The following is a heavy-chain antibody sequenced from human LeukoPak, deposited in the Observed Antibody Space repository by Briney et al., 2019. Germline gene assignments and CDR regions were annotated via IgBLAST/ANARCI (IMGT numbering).Heavy chain of an antibody. CDR2: ISGSGGST. D-gene: IGHD6-13*01. CDR1: GFTFSSYA. J-gene: IGHJ4*02. CDR3: AKDVWKGASGSWYSDY. V-gene: IGHV3-23*01. Sequence: PGGSLRLSCAASGFTFSSYAMSWVRQAPGKGLEWVSAISGSGGSTYYADSVKGRFTISRDNSKNTLYLQMNSLRAEDTAVYYCAKDVWKGASGSWYSDYWGQGTLVTVSS.